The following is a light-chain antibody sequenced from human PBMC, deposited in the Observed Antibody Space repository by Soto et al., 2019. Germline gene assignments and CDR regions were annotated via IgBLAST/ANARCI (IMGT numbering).Light chain of an antibody. Sequence: QSLLTQPPSASGTPGQRVTISCSGSSSNIGSNYVYWYQQLPGTAPKLLIYTNTQRPSGVPDRFSGSKSGTSASLAISGLRSEDEADYYCAAWDDSLSGPVFGGGTKLTVL. CDR2: TNT. V-gene: IGLV1-47*01. CDR1: SSNIGSNY. J-gene: IGLJ2*01. CDR3: AAWDDSLSGPV.